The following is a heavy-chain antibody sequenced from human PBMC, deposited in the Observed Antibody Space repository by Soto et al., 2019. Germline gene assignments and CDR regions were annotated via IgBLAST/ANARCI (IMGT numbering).Heavy chain of an antibody. CDR3: ARSQGSSTSLEIYYYYYYGMDV. D-gene: IGHD2-2*01. V-gene: IGHV1-69*01. J-gene: IGHJ6*02. Sequence: QVQLVQSGAEVKKPGSSVKVSCKASGGTFSSYAISWVRQAPGQGLEWMGGIIPISGTANYAQKFQGRVTITADESTSTAYMELSSLRSEDTAVYXCARSQGSSTSLEIYYYYYYGMDVWGQGTTVTVSS. CDR2: IIPISGTA. CDR1: GGTFSSYA.